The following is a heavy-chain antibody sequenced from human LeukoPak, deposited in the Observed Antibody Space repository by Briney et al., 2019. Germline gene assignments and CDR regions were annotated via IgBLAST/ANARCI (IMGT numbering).Heavy chain of an antibody. D-gene: IGHD5-12*01. V-gene: IGHV3-33*08. J-gene: IGHJ4*02. CDR3: AREEDNSGYDPFDY. Sequence: PGGSLRLSCAPSGFTFNTFNMNWFRQAPGKGLEWVAVIWYDGSSKYYADSVKGRFTISRDNSKNTLYLQMNSLRAEDTAVYYCAREEDNSGYDPFDYWGQGTLVTVSS. CDR2: IWYDGSSK. CDR1: GFTFNTFN.